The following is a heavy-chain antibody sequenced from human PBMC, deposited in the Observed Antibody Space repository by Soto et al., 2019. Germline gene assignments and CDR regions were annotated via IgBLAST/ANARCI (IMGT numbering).Heavy chain of an antibody. V-gene: IGHV3-30*18. J-gene: IGHJ4*02. CDR1: GFTISNYG. CDR2: ISYDGSNK. CDR3: AKVYDFWSGYYFDY. Sequence: PGGSLRLSCAASGFTISNYGMHWVRQAPGKGLEWVAVISYDGSNKYYADSVKGRFTISRDNSKNTLYLQMNSLRAEDTAVYYCAKVYDFWSGYYFDYWGQGTLVTVSS. D-gene: IGHD3-3*01.